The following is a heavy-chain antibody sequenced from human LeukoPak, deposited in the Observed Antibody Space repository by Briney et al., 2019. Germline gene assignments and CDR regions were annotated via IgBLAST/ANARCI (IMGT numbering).Heavy chain of an antibody. CDR3: AREDSNPKYYYYYGMDV. Sequence: ASVKVSCKASGGTFISYAISWVRQAPGQGLEWMGRINPNSGGTKYAQKFQGRVTMTRDTSINTAYMELSRLRSDDTAVYYCAREDSNPKYYYYYGMDVWGQGTTVTVSS. V-gene: IGHV1-2*06. CDR2: INPNSGGT. J-gene: IGHJ6*02. D-gene: IGHD4-11*01. CDR1: GGTFISYA.